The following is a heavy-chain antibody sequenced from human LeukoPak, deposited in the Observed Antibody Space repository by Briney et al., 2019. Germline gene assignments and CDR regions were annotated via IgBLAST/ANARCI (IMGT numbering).Heavy chain of an antibody. CDR3: ARVGYIATITY. J-gene: IGHJ4*02. D-gene: IGHD5-24*01. V-gene: IGHV3-48*03. Sequence: PGGSLRLSCAASGFTFSSYDMNWVRQAPGKGLEWVSYISSSGSTIYYADSVKGRFTISRDNAKNSLYLKMKSLRAEDTAGYYGARVGYIATITYWGQGTLVTVSS. CDR2: ISSSGSTI. CDR1: GFTFSSYD.